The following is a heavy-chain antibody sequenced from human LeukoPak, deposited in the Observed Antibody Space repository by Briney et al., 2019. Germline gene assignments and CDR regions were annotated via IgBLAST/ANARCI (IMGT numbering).Heavy chain of an antibody. J-gene: IGHJ4*02. Sequence: SETLSLTCAVYGGSFSGYYWTWIRQPPGKGLEWIGEINHSGSTNYNPSLKSRVTISVDTSKNQFSLNLSPVTAADTAVYYCARGTSTYGPWGQGTLVTVSS. CDR2: INHSGST. CDR1: GGSFSGYY. D-gene: IGHD4-17*01. CDR3: ARGTSTYGP. V-gene: IGHV4-34*01.